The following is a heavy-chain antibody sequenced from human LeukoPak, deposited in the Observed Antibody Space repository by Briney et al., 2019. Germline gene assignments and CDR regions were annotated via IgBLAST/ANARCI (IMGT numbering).Heavy chain of an antibody. J-gene: IGHJ5*02. CDR1: GGSFSGYY. CDR2: INHSGST. D-gene: IGHD6-6*01. V-gene: IGHV4-34*01. Sequence: PSETLSLTCAVYGGSFSGYYWSWIRQPPGKGLEWIGEINHSGSTNYNPSLKSRVTISVDTSKNQFSLKLSSVTAADTAVYYCARYSSSSGWFDPWGQGTLVTVSS. CDR3: ARYSSSSGWFDP.